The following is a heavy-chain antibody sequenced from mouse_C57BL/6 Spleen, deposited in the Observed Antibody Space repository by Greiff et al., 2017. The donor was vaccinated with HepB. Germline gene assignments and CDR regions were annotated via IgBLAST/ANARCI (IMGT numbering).Heavy chain of an antibody. CDR3: ARAPPSFAYVGYAMDY. Sequence: EVQLKESGGDLVKPGGSLKLSCAASGFTFSSYGMSWVRQTPDKRLEWVATISSGGSYTYYPDSVKGRFTISRDNAKNTLYLQMSSLKSEDTAMYYCARAPPSFAYVGYAMDYWGQGTSVTVSS. J-gene: IGHJ4*01. CDR1: GFTFSSYG. CDR2: ISSGGSYT. D-gene: IGHD2-12*01. V-gene: IGHV5-6*01.